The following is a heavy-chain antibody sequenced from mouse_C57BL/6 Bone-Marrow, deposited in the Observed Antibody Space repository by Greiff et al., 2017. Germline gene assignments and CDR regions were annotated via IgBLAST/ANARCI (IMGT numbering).Heavy chain of an antibody. V-gene: IGHV1-64*01. D-gene: IGHD1-1*01. CDR1: GYTFTSYW. CDR3: ASYYGTWFAY. J-gene: IGHJ3*01. CDR2: IHPNSGST. Sequence: QVQLQQPGAELVKPGASVKLSCKASGYTFTSYWMHWVKQRPGQGLEWIGMIHPNSGSTNYNEKFKSKATLTVDKSSSTAYLQLSSLTSEDSAVYYCASYYGTWFAYWGQGTLVTVSA.